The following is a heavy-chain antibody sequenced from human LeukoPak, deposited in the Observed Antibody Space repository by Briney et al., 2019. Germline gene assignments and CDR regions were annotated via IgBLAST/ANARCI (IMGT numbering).Heavy chain of an antibody. Sequence: CVSSIVSSSTYISYAHSVNARFTISTDNAKNSLYLQMNSLRAEDTAVYYCAREAGGCGADYWGQGTLVTVSS. D-gene: IGHD6-25*01. CDR3: AREAGGCGADY. J-gene: IGHJ4*02. CDR2: IVSSSTYI. V-gene: IGHV3-21*01.